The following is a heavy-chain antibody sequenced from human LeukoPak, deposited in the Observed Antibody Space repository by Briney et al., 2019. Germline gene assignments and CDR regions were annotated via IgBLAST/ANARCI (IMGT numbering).Heavy chain of an antibody. CDR2: IRYDGTNK. CDR3: AKDRCSNGVGCYYYYMDV. J-gene: IGHJ6*03. V-gene: IGHV3-30*02. Sequence: GGSLRLSCAASGFTFSSYAMHWVRQAPGKGLEWVAFIRYDGTNKYYADSVKGRFSISRDSSKNILYLQMNSLRAEDTAVYYCAKDRCSNGVGCYYYYMDVWGKGTTVTISS. CDR1: GFTFSSYA. D-gene: IGHD2-8*01.